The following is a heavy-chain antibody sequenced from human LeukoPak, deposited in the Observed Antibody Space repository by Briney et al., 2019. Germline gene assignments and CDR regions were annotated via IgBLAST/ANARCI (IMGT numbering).Heavy chain of an antibody. CDR2: ISSSGST. J-gene: IGHJ3*02. D-gene: IGHD3-22*01. V-gene: IGHV4-61*02. CDR1: GDSISSGDYY. CDR3: ARGPYSYDRSGAFDI. Sequence: SETLSLTCTVSGDSISSGDYYWSWIRQPAGKGLEWIGRISSSGSTNYNPSLKSRVTISVDTSKNQFSLKLSSVTAADTAVYFCARGPYSYDRSGAFDIWGQGTMVTVS.